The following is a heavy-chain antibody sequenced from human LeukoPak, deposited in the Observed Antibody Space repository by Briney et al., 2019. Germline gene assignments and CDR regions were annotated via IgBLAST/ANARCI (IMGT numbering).Heavy chain of an antibody. V-gene: IGHV4-34*01. J-gene: IGHJ4*02. D-gene: IGHD2-21*02. CDR2: INHSGST. Sequence: SETLSLTCAVYGGSFSGYYWSWIRQPPGKGLEWIGEINHSGSTNYNPSLKSRVTISVDTSKNQFSLKLSSVTAADTAVYYCARRWGLVHVDYWGQGTLVTVSS. CDR3: ARRWGLVHVDY. CDR1: GGSFSGYY.